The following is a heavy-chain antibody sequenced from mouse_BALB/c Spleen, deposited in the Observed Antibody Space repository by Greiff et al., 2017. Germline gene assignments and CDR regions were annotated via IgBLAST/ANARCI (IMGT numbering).Heavy chain of an antibody. CDR1: GFTFSSYT. V-gene: IGHV5-12-2*01. Sequence: EVMLVESGGGLVKPGGSLKLSCAASGFTFSSYTMSWVRQTPEKRLEWVAYISNGGGSTYYPDTVKGRFTISRDNAKNTLYLQMSSLKSEDTAMYYCARHGGYGQAWFAYWGQGTLVTVSA. CDR2: ISNGGGST. J-gene: IGHJ3*01. D-gene: IGHD2-2*01. CDR3: ARHGGYGQAWFAY.